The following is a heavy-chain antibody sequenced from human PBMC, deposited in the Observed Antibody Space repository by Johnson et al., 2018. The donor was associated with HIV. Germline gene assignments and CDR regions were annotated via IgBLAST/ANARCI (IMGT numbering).Heavy chain of an antibody. Sequence: QVQLVESGGGVVQPGGSLRLSCAASGFTFSSYGMHWVRQAPGKGLEWVAVISYDGSNEYFADSVKGRFTISRENAKNSLYLQMNSLRAEDTAVYYCARDGYSSAWYGKDAFDIWGQGTMVTVSS. CDR2: ISYDGSNE. V-gene: IGHV3-33*05. CDR3: ARDGYSSAWYGKDAFDI. CDR1: GFTFSSYG. J-gene: IGHJ3*02. D-gene: IGHD6-19*01.